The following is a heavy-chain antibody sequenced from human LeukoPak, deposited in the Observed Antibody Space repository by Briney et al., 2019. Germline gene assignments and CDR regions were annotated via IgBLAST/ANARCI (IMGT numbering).Heavy chain of an antibody. CDR1: GFTFDDYA. CDR2: ISWNSGSI. J-gene: IGHJ4*02. V-gene: IGHV3-9*01. CDR3: AKSGRIKTFDY. Sequence: GGSLRLSCAASGFTFDDYAMHWVRQAPGKGLEWVSGISWNSGSIGYADSVKGRFTISRDNAKNSLYLQMNSLRAEDTAVYYCAKSGRIKTFDYWGQGTLVTVSS. D-gene: IGHD1-26*01.